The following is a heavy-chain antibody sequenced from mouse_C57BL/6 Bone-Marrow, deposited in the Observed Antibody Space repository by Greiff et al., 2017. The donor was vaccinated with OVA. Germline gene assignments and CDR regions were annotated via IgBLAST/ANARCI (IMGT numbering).Heavy chain of an antibody. J-gene: IGHJ2*01. CDR2: IDPNSGGT. V-gene: IGHV1-72*01. D-gene: IGHD1-1*01. CDR3: AIGIGKFITTVDYFDY. Sequence: QVQLQQPGAELVKPGASVKLSCKASGYTFTSYWMHWVKQRPGRGLEWIGRIDPNSGGTKYNEKFKSKATLTVDKPSSTAYMQLSSLTSEDSAVYYGAIGIGKFITTVDYFDYWGQGTTLTVSS. CDR1: GYTFTSYW.